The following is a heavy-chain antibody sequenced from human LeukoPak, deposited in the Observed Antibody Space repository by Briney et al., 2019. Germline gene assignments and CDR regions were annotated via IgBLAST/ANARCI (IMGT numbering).Heavy chain of an antibody. CDR2: IYYSGST. CDR1: GGSVSDYY. D-gene: IGHD3-16*02. V-gene: IGHV4-39*01. Sequence: PSETLSLTCTISGGSVSDYYWGWIRQPPGKGLEWIGSIYYSGSTYYNPSLKSRVTISVDTSKNQFSLKLSSVTAADTAVYYCARHFWSGDYVWGSYRYTSYYFDYWGQGTLVTVSS. J-gene: IGHJ4*02. CDR3: ARHFWSGDYVWGSYRYTSYYFDY.